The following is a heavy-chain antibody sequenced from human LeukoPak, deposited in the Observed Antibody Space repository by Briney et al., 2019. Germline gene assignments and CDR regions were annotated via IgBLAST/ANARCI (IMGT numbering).Heavy chain of an antibody. V-gene: IGHV3-13*01. Sequence: PGRSLRLSCAASGFTFSSYDMHWVRQATGKGLEWVSAIGTAGDTYYPGSVKGRFTISRENAKNSLYLQMNSLRAGDTAVYYCARLAWSGAFDIWGQGTMVTVSS. D-gene: IGHD3-10*01. CDR2: IGTAGDT. CDR3: ARLAWSGAFDI. J-gene: IGHJ3*02. CDR1: GFTFSSYD.